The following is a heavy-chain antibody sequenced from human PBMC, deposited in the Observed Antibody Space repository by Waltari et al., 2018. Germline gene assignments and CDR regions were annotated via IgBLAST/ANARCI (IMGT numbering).Heavy chain of an antibody. D-gene: IGHD4-17*01. CDR1: GFSLSDYG. J-gene: IGHJ4*02. V-gene: IGHV3-48*03. Sequence: EVQLVESGGGLVQPGGSLRLSWAASGFSLSDYGMNWVRQAPGKGLEWLSFITSSGPTIHYADSVRGRFTVSWDNTKNSLSLQMNSLRAEDTAVYYCARVWGVTTSDFWGQGTLVTVSS. CDR3: ARVWGVTTSDF. CDR2: ITSSGPTI.